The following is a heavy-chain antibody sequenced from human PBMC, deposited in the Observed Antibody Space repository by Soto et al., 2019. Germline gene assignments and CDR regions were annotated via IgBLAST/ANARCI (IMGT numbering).Heavy chain of an antibody. Sequence: ASVKVSCKASGYTFTGYYMHWVRQAPGQGLEWMGWINPNIGGTNYAQKFQGWVTMTRDTSMSTAYMELSRLRSEDTAVYYCARASDYGDYVYSGINWFDPWGQGTLVTVSS. J-gene: IGHJ5*02. V-gene: IGHV1-2*04. CDR1: GYTFTGYY. CDR3: ARASDYGDYVYSGINWFDP. CDR2: INPNIGGT. D-gene: IGHD4-17*01.